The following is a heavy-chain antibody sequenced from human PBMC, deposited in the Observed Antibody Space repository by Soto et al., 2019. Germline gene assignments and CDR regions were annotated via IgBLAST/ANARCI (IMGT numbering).Heavy chain of an antibody. Sequence: QVQLVESGGGVVQPGRSLRLSCAASGFTFSSYAMHWVRQAPGKGLEWVAVISYDGSNKYYADSVKGRLTISRDNSKNTLYLQMNSLRAEDTAVYYCARAAGVRSGSEYYYYYGMDVWGQGTTVTVSS. V-gene: IGHV3-30-3*01. CDR3: ARAAGVRSGSEYYYYYGMDV. D-gene: IGHD1-26*01. J-gene: IGHJ6*02. CDR2: ISYDGSNK. CDR1: GFTFSSYA.